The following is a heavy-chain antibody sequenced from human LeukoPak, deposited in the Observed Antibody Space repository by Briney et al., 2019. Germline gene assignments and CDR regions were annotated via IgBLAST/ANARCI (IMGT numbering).Heavy chain of an antibody. CDR3: ARHMTVTYDAFDI. D-gene: IGHD3-22*01. CDR2: IYHSGST. V-gene: IGHV4-38-2*02. J-gene: IGHJ3*02. Sequence: SETLSLTCTVSGYSISSGYYWGWIRQPPGKGLEWIGSIYHSGSTYYNPSLKSRVTISVDTSKNQFSLKLSSVTAADTAVYHCARHMTVTYDAFDIWGQGTMVTVSS. CDR1: GYSISSGYY.